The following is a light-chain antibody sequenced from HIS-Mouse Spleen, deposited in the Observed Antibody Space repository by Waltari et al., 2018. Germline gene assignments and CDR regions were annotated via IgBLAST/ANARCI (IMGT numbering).Light chain of an antibody. J-gene: IGLJ1*01. V-gene: IGLV3-21*03. CDR1: NIGSKS. CDR2: DDS. Sequence: SYVRTQPPSVSVAPGKTARITCRGNNIGSKSVHWYQQKPGQAPVLVVYDDSDRPSGIPERFSGSNSGNTATLTISRVEAGDEADYYCQVWDSSSDHPYVFGTGTKVTVL. CDR3: QVWDSSSDHPYV.